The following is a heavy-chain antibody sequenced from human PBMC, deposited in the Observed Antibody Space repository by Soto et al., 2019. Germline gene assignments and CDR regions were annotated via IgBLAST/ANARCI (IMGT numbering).Heavy chain of an antibody. V-gene: IGHV3-30*18. CDR3: AKDLGYSSGWTYYYGMDV. D-gene: IGHD6-19*01. J-gene: IGHJ6*02. CDR2: ISYDGSNK. Sequence: HPXVSLRLSCAASGFTLSSYGMHGVRQAPGKGLEWVAVISYDGSNKYYADSVKGRFTISRDNSKNTLYLQMNSLRAEDTAVYYCAKDLGYSSGWTYYYGMDVWGQGTTVTVSS. CDR1: GFTLSSYG.